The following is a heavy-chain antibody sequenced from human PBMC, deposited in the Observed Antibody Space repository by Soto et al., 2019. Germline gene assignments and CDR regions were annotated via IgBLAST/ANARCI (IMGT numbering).Heavy chain of an antibody. CDR1: GGSLSGYY. CDR3: ARGGNWGSDDAFDI. D-gene: IGHD7-27*01. J-gene: IGHJ3*02. CDR2: INHSGST. V-gene: IGHV4-34*01. Sequence: PSETLSLTCAVYGGSLSGYYWSWIRQPPGKGLEWIGEINHSGSTNYNPSLKSRVTISVDTSKNQFSLKLSSVTAADTAVYYCARGGNWGSDDAFDIWGQGTMVTVSS.